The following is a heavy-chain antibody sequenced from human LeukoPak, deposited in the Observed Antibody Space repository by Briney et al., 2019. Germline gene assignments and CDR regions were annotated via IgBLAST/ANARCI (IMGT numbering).Heavy chain of an antibody. V-gene: IGHV3-66*01. Sequence: PGGSLRLSCAASGFNVSTKYVNWVRQAPGKGLEWVSVIYSGGTTYYADSVKGRFTISRDNSKNTLYLQMNSLRAEDAAVYYCARDHAISVAGFGLDYWGLGTLVTVSA. D-gene: IGHD6-19*01. J-gene: IGHJ4*02. CDR3: ARDHAISVAGFGLDY. CDR2: IYSGGTT. CDR1: GFNVSTKY.